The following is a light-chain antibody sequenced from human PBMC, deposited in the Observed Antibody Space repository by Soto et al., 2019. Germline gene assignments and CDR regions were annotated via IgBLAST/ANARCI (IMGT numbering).Light chain of an antibody. CDR1: QGINNY. J-gene: IGKJ1*01. Sequence: DIQMTQSPSSLSASVGDRVTITCQASQGINNYLNWYQQKPGKAPKLLIYDASNLEAGVPSRFSGSGSGTEFTLTISSLQSEDVAVYYCQQYVHWPPGTFGQGTTVEIK. CDR3: QQYVHWPPGT. CDR2: DAS. V-gene: IGKV1-33*01.